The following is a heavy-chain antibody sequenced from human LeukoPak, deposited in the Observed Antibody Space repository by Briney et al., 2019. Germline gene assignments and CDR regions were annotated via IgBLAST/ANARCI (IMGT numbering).Heavy chain of an antibody. D-gene: IGHD2-2*01. CDR2: ISGSGGST. V-gene: IGHV3-23*01. J-gene: IGHJ4*02. CDR3: ARGRSNTSFFDY. Sequence: TGGSLRLSWAASGFPFGSYAMGWARQPPGRGRGGVSAISGSGGSTYYADSVKGRFTISRDSLKNTLDLQMNSLRVEDTAVYYCARGRSNTSFFDYWGQGTLVTVSS. CDR1: GFPFGSYA.